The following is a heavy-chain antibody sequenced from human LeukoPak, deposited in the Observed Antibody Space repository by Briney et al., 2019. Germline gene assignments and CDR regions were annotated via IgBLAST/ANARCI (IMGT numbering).Heavy chain of an antibody. D-gene: IGHD6-25*01. CDR2: IYYSGST. V-gene: IGHV4-59*01. J-gene: IGHJ5*02. CDR3: ARGAESGRNWFDP. Sequence: KPSETLSLTCTVSGGSISSYYWSWIRQPPGKGLEWIGYIYYSGSTNYNPSLKSRVTISVDTSKNQFSLKLSSVTAADTAIYYCARGAESGRNWFDPWGQGTLVTVSS. CDR1: GGSISSYY.